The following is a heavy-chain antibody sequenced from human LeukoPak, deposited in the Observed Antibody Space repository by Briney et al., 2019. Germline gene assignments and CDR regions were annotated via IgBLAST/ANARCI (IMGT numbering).Heavy chain of an antibody. CDR1: GYTFTSYA. CDR3: ASSPEHCSGGSCYPYYFDY. Sequence: ASVKVSCKASGYTFTSYAMNWVQQAPGQGLEWMGWINTNTGNPTYAQGFTGRFVFSLDTSVSTAYLQISSLKAEDTAVYYCASSPEHCSGGSCYPYYFDYWGQGTLVTVSS. J-gene: IGHJ4*02. CDR2: INTNTGNP. D-gene: IGHD2-15*01. V-gene: IGHV7-4-1*02.